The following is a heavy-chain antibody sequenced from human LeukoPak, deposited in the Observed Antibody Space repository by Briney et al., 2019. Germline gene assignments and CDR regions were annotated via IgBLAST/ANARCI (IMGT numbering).Heavy chain of an antibody. J-gene: IGHJ3*02. Sequence: PGGSLRPSCAASGFTFSSYAMSWVRQAPGKGLEWVSAISGSGGSTYYAASVKGRFTISRDNSKNTLYLQMNSLRAEDTAVYYCAKDLWELDAFDIWGQGTMVTVSS. CDR2: ISGSGGST. D-gene: IGHD1-26*01. V-gene: IGHV3-23*01. CDR1: GFTFSSYA. CDR3: AKDLWELDAFDI.